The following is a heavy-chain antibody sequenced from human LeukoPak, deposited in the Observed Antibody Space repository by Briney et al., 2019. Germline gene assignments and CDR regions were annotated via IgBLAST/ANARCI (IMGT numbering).Heavy chain of an antibody. CDR3: ARRATTGAPYYFDY. Sequence: SETLSLTCTVSGGSISSYYWSWIRQPPGKRLEWIGYIYYSGSTNYNPSLKSRVTISVDTSKNQFSLKLSSVTAADTAVYYCARRATTGAPYYFDYWGQGTLVTVSS. V-gene: IGHV4-59*08. CDR2: IYYSGST. D-gene: IGHD1-1*01. CDR1: GGSISSYY. J-gene: IGHJ4*02.